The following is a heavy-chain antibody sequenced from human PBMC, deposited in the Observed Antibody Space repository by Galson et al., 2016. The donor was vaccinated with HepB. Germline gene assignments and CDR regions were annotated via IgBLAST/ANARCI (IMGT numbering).Heavy chain of an antibody. J-gene: IGHJ4*02. CDR2: ISVSGGST. V-gene: IGHV3-23*01. CDR3: AKDRHLDYYDSSGYPTWFDY. CDR1: GFTFSSYA. Sequence: LRLSCAASGFTFSSYAMSWVRQAPGKGLEWVSAISVSGGSTYYADPVKGRFTISRDNSKNTLYLQMNSLRAEDTAVYYCAKDRHLDYYDSSGYPTWFDYWGQGTLVTVSS. D-gene: IGHD3-22*01.